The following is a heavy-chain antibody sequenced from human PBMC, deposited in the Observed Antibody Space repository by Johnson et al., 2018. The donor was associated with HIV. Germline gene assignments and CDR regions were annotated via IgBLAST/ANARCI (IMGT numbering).Heavy chain of an antibody. CDR2: ISYDGSNK. CDR3: ARELRAGGDGFDI. V-gene: IGHV3-33*05. Sequence: QVQLVESGGGVVQPGRSLRLSCAASGFTFSNYGMHWARQAPGKGLEWVALISYDGSNKYYADSVKGRFIISRDNPKNTLYLQMNSLRAEDTAVYYCARELRAGGDGFDIWGQGTMVTVS. D-gene: IGHD4-17*01. CDR1: GFTFSNYG. J-gene: IGHJ3*02.